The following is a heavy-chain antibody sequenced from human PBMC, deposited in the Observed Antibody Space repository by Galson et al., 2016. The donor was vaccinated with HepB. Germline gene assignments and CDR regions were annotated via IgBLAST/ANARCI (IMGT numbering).Heavy chain of an antibody. CDR1: GLTFTYAW. CDR2: IKSNTEGGTT. Sequence: SLRLSCAVSGLTFTYAWMTWVRQAPGKGLEWVGRIKSNTEGGTTDYAAPVKGRFTILRDDPKNTVYLQMNGLKIEDTAVYYCTTGNRGFAYWGQGTLVTVSS. CDR3: TTGNRGFAY. J-gene: IGHJ4*02. V-gene: IGHV3-15*01. D-gene: IGHD2/OR15-2a*01.